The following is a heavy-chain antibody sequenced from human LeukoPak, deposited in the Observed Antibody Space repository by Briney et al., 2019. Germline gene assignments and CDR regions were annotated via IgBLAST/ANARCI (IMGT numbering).Heavy chain of an antibody. CDR2: IKQDGSEK. D-gene: IGHD3-9*01. J-gene: IGHJ4*02. Sequence: GGSLRLSCAASGFTFSSYWMSWVRQAPGKGLEWVANIKQDGSEKYYVDSVKGRFTISRDNAKNSLYLQMNSLRAEDTAVYYCARDERPENGQLRYLDWSDYWGQGTLVTVSS. V-gene: IGHV3-7*01. CDR3: ARDERPENGQLRYLDWSDY. CDR1: GFTFSSYW.